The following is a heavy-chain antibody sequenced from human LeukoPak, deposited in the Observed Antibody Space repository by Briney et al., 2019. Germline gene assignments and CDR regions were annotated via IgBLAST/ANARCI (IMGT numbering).Heavy chain of an antibody. Sequence: PGGSLRLSCAASGFVFSTYKMNWVRQALGKGLERVSSIDRSSYIYYADSVKGRFTISRDNAKNSLYLQLNSLRAEDTAAYYCARAVYGSGSYGTYYFFYGIDVWGKGTTVTVSS. CDR2: IDRSSYI. V-gene: IGHV3-21*01. D-gene: IGHD3-10*01. J-gene: IGHJ6*04. CDR3: ARAVYGSGSYGTYYFFYGIDV. CDR1: GFVFSTYK.